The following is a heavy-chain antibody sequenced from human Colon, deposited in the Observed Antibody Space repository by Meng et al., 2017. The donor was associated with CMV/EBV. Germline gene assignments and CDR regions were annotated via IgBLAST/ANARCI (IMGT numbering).Heavy chain of an antibody. Sequence: QGQLQQWGAGLLKPSETLSLTCAVYGGSFSGYYWSWIRQPPGKGLEWIGEINHSGSTNYNPSLKSRVTISVDTSKNQFSLKLSSVTAADTAVYYCARAAAAGEYYFDYWGQGTLVTVSS. CDR2: INHSGST. CDR3: ARAAAAGEYYFDY. V-gene: IGHV4-34*01. D-gene: IGHD6-13*01. J-gene: IGHJ4*02. CDR1: GGSFSGYY.